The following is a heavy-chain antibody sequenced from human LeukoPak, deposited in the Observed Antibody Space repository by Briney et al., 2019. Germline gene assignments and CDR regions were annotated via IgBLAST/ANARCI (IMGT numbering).Heavy chain of an antibody. CDR2: IYTSGST. J-gene: IGHJ4*02. D-gene: IGHD6-6*01. CDR1: GGSISSGSYY. Sequence: PSETLSLTCTVSGGSISSGSYYWSWIRQPAGKGLEWIGRIYTSGSTNYNPSLKSRVTISVDTSKNQFSLKLSSVTAADTAVYYCAISEYSSSESDYWGQGTLVTVSS. CDR3: AISEYSSSESDY. V-gene: IGHV4-61*02.